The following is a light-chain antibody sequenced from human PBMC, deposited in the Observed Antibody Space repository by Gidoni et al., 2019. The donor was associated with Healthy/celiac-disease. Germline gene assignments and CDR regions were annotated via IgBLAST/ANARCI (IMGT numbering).Light chain of an antibody. CDR1: QSVSSN. V-gene: IGKV3-15*01. CDR3: QQYNNWPRRALT. Sequence: EIVMTQSPATLSVSPGERATLSCRASQSVSSNLAWYQQKPGQAPRLLIYGASTRATGIAASFSGSGSGTEFTLTISSLQSEDFAVYYCQQYNNWPRRALTFXGXTKVEIK. J-gene: IGKJ4*01. CDR2: GAS.